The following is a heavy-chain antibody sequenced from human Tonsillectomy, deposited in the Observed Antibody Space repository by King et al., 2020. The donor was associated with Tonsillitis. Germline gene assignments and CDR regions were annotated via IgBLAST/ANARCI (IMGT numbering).Heavy chain of an antibody. Sequence: QVQLVESGAEVKKPGASVRVSCKASGYTFTGFYLHWVRQAPGQGLEWLAWINPYSGDTNSAQKFRGRVSMTMDTSISTAYMELSRLRSDDTAIYYCARGAQEYSTSYLDSWGQGTLVTVSS. J-gene: IGHJ4*02. CDR2: INPYSGDT. V-gene: IGHV1-2*02. CDR3: ARGAQEYSTSYLDS. CDR1: GYTFTGFY. D-gene: IGHD6-6*01.